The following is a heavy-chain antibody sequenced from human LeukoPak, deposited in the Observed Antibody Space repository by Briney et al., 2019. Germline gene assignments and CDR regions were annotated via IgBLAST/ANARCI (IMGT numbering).Heavy chain of an antibody. V-gene: IGHV4-39*01. Sequence: SEALSLTCTVSGGSISSSSYYWGWIRQPPGKGLEWIGSIYYSGSTYYNPSLKSRVTISVDTSKNQFSLKLSSVTAADTAVYYCARLNGLELLDWGQGTLVTVSS. CDR2: IYYSGST. CDR1: GGSISSSSYY. CDR3: ARLNGLELLD. D-gene: IGHD1-7*01. J-gene: IGHJ4*02.